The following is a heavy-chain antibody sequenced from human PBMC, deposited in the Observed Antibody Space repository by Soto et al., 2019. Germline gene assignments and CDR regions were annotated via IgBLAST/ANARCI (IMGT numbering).Heavy chain of an antibody. Sequence: VGSLRLSCAASGFTFSSYSMNWVRQAPGKGLEWVSYISSSSSTMYYADSVKGRFTISRDNAKNSLFLHMNSLRDEDTAVYYCARDSTDADSGSYSGDYWGQGTLVTVSS. CDR2: ISSSSSTM. J-gene: IGHJ4*02. V-gene: IGHV3-48*02. D-gene: IGHD1-26*01. CDR1: GFTFSSYS. CDR3: ARDSTDADSGSYSGDY.